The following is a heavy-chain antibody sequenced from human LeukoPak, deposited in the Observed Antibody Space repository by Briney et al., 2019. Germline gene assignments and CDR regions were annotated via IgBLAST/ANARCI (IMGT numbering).Heavy chain of an antibody. CDR3: ATRWDLSWFGALRH. CDR1: ELSFSNYW. D-gene: IGHD3-16*01. Sequence: GGSLRLSCVVCELSFSNYWMDWVRQAPGKGLERVAFIKQDGSETSYADSVKGRFTISRDNARNSLFLQMNSLRAEDTAVYYCATRWDLSWFGALRHWSQGTLVTVSS. V-gene: IGHV3-7*01. CDR2: IKQDGSET. J-gene: IGHJ4*02.